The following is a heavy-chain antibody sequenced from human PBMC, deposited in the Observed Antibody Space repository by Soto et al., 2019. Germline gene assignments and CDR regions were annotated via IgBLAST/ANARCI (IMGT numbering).Heavy chain of an antibody. J-gene: IGHJ4*02. CDR3: ARGSLHCSGGSCYSYHFDY. Sequence: GGSLRLSCAASGFTFSSYAMHWVHQAPGKGLEWVAVISYDGSNKYYADSVKGRFTISGDNSKNTLYLQMNSLRAEDTAVYYCARGSLHCSGGSCYSYHFDYWGQGTLVTVSS. D-gene: IGHD2-15*01. CDR2: ISYDGSNK. CDR1: GFTFSSYA. V-gene: IGHV3-30-3*01.